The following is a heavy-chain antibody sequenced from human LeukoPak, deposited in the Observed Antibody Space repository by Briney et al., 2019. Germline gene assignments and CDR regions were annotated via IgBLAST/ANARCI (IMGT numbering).Heavy chain of an antibody. D-gene: IGHD3-22*01. CDR3: ARGARDYYDSSGYYTY. CDR2: INPNSGGT. Sequence: ASVKVSCKASGYTFTGYYMHWVRQAPGQGLEWMGRINPNSGGTNYAQKFQGRVTMTRDTSISTAYMELSRLRSDDTAVYYCARGARDYYDSSGYYTYWGQETLVTVS. CDR1: GYTFTGYY. J-gene: IGHJ4*02. V-gene: IGHV1-2*06.